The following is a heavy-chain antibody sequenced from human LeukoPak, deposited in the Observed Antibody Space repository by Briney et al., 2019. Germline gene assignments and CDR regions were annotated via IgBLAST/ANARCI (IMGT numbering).Heavy chain of an antibody. D-gene: IGHD2-15*01. CDR1: GFTFSSYT. CDR3: ARDHRQDILVVAAATFDY. J-gene: IGHJ4*02. Sequence: PGGSLRLSCAASGFTFSSYTMNWVRQAPGKGLEWVSSISSSSYKYYADSVKGRFTISRDNAKNSLYLQMNSLSAEDTAVYYCARDHRQDILVVAAATFDYWGQGTLVTVSS. V-gene: IGHV3-21*01. CDR2: ISSSSYK.